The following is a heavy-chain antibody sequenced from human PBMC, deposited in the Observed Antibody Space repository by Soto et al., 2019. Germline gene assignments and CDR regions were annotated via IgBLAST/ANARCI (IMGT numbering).Heavy chain of an antibody. CDR3: ARPIPRWSDHYGMDV. CDR1: EFTFSSYA. Sequence: QLVESGGRGVQPGRSLRLSCAASEFTFSSYAMHWVRQAPGRGLEWVALISFDGSNEYYADSVKGRFIISRDNSKNMVYLQMNSLRPDDTDLYYCARPIPRWSDHYGMDVWGQGTTVTVSS. V-gene: IGHV3-30-3*01. D-gene: IGHD1-26*01. CDR2: ISFDGSNE. J-gene: IGHJ6*02.